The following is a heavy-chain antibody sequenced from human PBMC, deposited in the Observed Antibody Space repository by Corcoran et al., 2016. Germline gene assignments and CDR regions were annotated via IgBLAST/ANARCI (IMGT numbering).Heavy chain of an antibody. V-gene: IGHV3-74*03. J-gene: IGHJ3*01. D-gene: IGHD6-25*01. CDR1: GFAFSTYW. Sequence: EVQLVESGGGLVQPGGSLRLSCAASGFAFSTYWMHWVRQVPGKGLMWVSRITGDGSDTTYADSVKGRFTISRDNVENTLYLQMDSLRAEDTAVYYCARGGGWCSGRFRAFGFWGQGTMVTVSS. CDR2: ITGDGSDT. CDR3: ARGGGWCSGRFRAFGF.